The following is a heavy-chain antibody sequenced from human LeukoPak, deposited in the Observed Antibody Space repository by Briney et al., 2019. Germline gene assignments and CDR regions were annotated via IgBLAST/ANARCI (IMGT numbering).Heavy chain of an antibody. D-gene: IGHD3-22*01. CDR1: GGSISSSSYY. J-gene: IGHJ4*02. CDR2: IYYSGST. CDR3: ASGYYRFDY. Sequence: SETLSLTCTVSGGSISSSSYYWGWIRQPPGKGLEWIGSIYYSGSTYYNPSLKSRVTISVDTSKNQFSLKLSSVTAVDTAVYYCASGYYRFDYWGQGTLVTVSS. V-gene: IGHV4-39*01.